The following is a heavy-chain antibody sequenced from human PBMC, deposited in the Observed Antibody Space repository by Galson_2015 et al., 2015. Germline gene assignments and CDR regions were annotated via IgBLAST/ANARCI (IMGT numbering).Heavy chain of an antibody. D-gene: IGHD6-13*01. V-gene: IGHV1-69*04. J-gene: IGHJ5*02. CDR2: IIPILGIA. CDR1: GGTFSSYT. Sequence: SVKVSCKASGGTFSSYTISWVRQAPGQGLEWMGRIIPILGIANYAQKFQGRVTITADKSTSTAYMELSSLRSEDTAVYYCARDVIAAAGRRFDPWGQGTLVTVSS. CDR3: ARDVIAAAGRRFDP.